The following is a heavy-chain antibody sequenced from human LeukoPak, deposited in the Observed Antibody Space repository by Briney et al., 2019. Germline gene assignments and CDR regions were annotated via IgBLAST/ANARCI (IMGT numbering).Heavy chain of an antibody. V-gene: IGHV1-18*01. D-gene: IGHD2-21*02. Sequence: ASVKVSCKASGYTFTSYGISWVRQAPGQGLEWMGWISAYNGNTNYAQKLQGRDTMTTDTSTSTAYMELRSLRSDDTAVYYCARDRGDIVVVTRTIGSDAFDIWGQGTMVTVSS. CDR3: ARDRGDIVVVTRTIGSDAFDI. J-gene: IGHJ3*02. CDR1: GYTFTSYG. CDR2: ISAYNGNT.